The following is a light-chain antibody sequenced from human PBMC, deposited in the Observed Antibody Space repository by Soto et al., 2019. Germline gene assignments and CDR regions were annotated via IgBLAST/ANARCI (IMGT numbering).Light chain of an antibody. CDR1: QSVSSY. CDR2: DAS. J-gene: IGKJ3*01. CDR3: QQRSNWHT. Sequence: EIVLTQSRATLSLSPGERATLSCRASQSVSSYLAWYQHKPGQAPRLVIYDASNSATGIPARFSGSGSETDFTLTISSLDPEDFAVYYCQQRSNWHTFGPGTKVDIK. V-gene: IGKV3-11*01.